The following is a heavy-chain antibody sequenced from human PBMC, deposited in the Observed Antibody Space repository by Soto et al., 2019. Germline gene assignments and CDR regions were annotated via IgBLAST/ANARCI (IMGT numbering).Heavy chain of an antibody. CDR2: ISAYNGNT. CDR3: ARVVGVRMVRGVLKSLDP. J-gene: IGHJ5*02. CDR1: GYTFTSYG. D-gene: IGHD3-10*01. V-gene: IGHV1-18*01. Sequence: ASVKVSCKASGYTFTSYGISWVRQAPGQGLEWMGWISAYNGNTNYAQKLQGRVTMTTDTSTSTAYMELRSLRSDDTAVYYCARVVGVRMVRGVLKSLDPWGQGTLVTVSS.